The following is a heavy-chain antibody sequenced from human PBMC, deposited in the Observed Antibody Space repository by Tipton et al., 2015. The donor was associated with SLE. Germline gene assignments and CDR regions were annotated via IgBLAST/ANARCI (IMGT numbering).Heavy chain of an antibody. D-gene: IGHD3-3*01. V-gene: IGHV4-61*02. CDR2: IYIGGNT. CDR3: ARDLAWSGFCDL. J-gene: IGHJ2*01. CDR1: GGSISSSSYY. Sequence: TLSLTCTVSGGSISSSSYYWSWIRQPAGKGLEWIGRIYIGGNTNYNPSLKSRVTLSVDTSKNQFSLKLSSVTAADTAVYYCARDLAWSGFCDLWGRGTLVTVSS.